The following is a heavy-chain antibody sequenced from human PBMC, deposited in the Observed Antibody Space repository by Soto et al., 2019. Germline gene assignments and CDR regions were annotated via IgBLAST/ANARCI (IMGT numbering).Heavy chain of an antibody. Sequence: EVQLLESGGGLVQPWGSLRLSCAAAGFSFSSYAMSWVRQAPGKGLDWVSGISGSGDNTDYADSVKGQFSIFRDNSKNTLYLQMHGLRAEDTAVYYCAKSERLARPFDYWGQGTLVTVSS. CDR3: AKSERLARPFDY. CDR2: ISGSGDNT. V-gene: IGHV3-23*01. J-gene: IGHJ4*02. D-gene: IGHD6-19*01. CDR1: GFSFSSYA.